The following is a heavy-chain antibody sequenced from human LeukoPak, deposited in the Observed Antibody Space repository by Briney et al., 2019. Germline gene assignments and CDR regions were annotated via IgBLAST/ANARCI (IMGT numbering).Heavy chain of an antibody. V-gene: IGHV4-59*01. CDR1: GGSISSYY. Sequence: PSETLSLTCTVSGGSISSYYWSWIRQPPGKGLEWIGYIYHSGSTNYNPSLKSRVTISVDTSKNQFSLKLSSVTAADTAVYYCAREGSIVGATPYFQHWGQGTLVTVSS. CDR2: IYHSGST. CDR3: AREGSIVGATPYFQH. D-gene: IGHD1-26*01. J-gene: IGHJ1*01.